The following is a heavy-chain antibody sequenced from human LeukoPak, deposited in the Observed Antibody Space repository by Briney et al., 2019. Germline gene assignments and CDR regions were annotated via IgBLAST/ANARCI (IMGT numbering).Heavy chain of an antibody. V-gene: IGHV1-69*04. D-gene: IGHD3-22*01. CDR1: GGTFSSYA. CDR2: IIPIFGIA. CDR3: AREPEGSAYIPFDC. J-gene: IGHJ4*02. Sequence: SVKVSCKASGGTFSSYAISWVRQAPGQGLEWMGRIIPIFGIANYAQKFQGRVTITADKSTSTAYMELSSLRSEDTAVYYCAREPEGSAYIPFDCWGQGTLVTVSS.